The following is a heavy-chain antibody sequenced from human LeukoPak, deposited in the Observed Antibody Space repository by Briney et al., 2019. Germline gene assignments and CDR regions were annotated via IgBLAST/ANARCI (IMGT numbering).Heavy chain of an antibody. CDR1: GDSVSSGSNY. V-gene: IGHV4-61*02. CDR3: ARVPRGSTVGTLPYFYYYMDV. D-gene: IGHD1-26*01. CDR2: IYNSWTT. Sequence: PSETLSLTCTVSGDSVSSGSNYWSWIRQPAGKGLEWIGRIYNSWTTNYNPSLKSRVTISVDTSKNQFSLKLSSVTAADTAVYYCARVPRGSTVGTLPYFYYYMDVWGQGTLVTVSS. J-gene: IGHJ6*03.